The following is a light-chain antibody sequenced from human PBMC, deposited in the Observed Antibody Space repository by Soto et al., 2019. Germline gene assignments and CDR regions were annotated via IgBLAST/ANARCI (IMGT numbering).Light chain of an antibody. CDR1: AVSYQL. Sequence: QSALTQPASVSESPGQSITISGSGNAVSYQLVSWYQQQPGKAPKLILYNVTRRPSGVSNRFSGFKSGTTASLKITGLQAEDEADYYCCSFVGVTNDVFGNGTKVTV. CDR2: NVT. J-gene: IGLJ1*01. V-gene: IGLV2-23*02. CDR3: CSFVGVTNDV.